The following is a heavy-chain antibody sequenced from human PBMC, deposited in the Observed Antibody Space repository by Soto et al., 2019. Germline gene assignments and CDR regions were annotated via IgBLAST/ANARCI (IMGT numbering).Heavy chain of an antibody. CDR1: GGSVSSGSYY. V-gene: IGHV4-61*01. J-gene: IGHJ6*02. D-gene: IGHD2-2*01. CDR2: IYYSGST. CDR3: ARDSDIVVVPAAIIRGYGMDV. Sequence: PSETLSLTCNVSGGSVSSGSYYWSWSRQPPGKGLEWSGYIYYSGSTNYNPSLKSRVTISVDTSKNQFSLKLSSVTAADTAVYYCARDSDIVVVPAAIIRGYGMDVWGQGTTVTVSS.